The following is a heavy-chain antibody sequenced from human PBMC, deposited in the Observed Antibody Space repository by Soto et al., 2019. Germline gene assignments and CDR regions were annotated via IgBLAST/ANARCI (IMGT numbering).Heavy chain of an antibody. D-gene: IGHD3-16*01. CDR2: IRNKNDGGTT. CDR1: GFSFSNAW. V-gene: IGHV3-15*01. Sequence: EVHLVESGGGLVKPGGSLRLSCAASGFSFSNAWMTWVRQPPGKGLEWLGLIRNKNDGGTTDYAAPVKGRFTISRDDSRGTLYLQMNSLKTDDTAVYFCSTDWLNYWGQGTLVTVSS. J-gene: IGHJ4*02. CDR3: STDWLNY.